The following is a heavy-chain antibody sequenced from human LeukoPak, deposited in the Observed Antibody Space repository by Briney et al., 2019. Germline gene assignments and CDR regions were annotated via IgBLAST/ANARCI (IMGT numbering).Heavy chain of an antibody. D-gene: IGHD3-16*01. J-gene: IGHJ6*03. CDR3: ASKHPLSPHYYYYYYMDV. Sequence: ASVKVSCKASGGTFSSYAISWVRQAPGQGLEWMGGIIPIFGTANYAQKFQGRVTITTDESTSTAYMELSSLRSEDTAVYYCASKHPLSPHYYYYYYMDVWGKGTTVTVSS. V-gene: IGHV1-69*05. CDR2: IIPIFGTA. CDR1: GGTFSSYA.